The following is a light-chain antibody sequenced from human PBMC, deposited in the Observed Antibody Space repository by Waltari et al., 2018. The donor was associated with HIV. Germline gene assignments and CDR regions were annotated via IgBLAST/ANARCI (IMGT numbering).Light chain of an antibody. V-gene: IGKV1-33*01. J-gene: IGKJ2*03. CDR3: QQYDNPNYS. Sequence: IQMPQSPSSLSASVGDRVTITCQASQGIGNFLNWFLQKPGKAPKLLISDASNLRSGVPSRFSGTGSGTHFTLTISGLQPEDVATYYCQQYDNPNYSFGQGTKLEI. CDR1: QGIGNF. CDR2: DAS.